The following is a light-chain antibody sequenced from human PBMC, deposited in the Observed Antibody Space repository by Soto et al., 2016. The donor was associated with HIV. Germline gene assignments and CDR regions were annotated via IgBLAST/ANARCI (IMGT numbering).Light chain of an antibody. J-gene: IGKJ4*01. CDR2: AAS. CDR3: LQDYNYPRT. CDR1: QGIRND. Sequence: AIQMTQSPSSLSASVGDRVTITCRASQGIRNDLGWYQQKLGKAPKLLIYAASSLQSGVPSRFSGSGSGTDFTPTISSLQPEDFATYYCLQDYNYPRTFGGGTKVEIK. V-gene: IGKV1-6*01.